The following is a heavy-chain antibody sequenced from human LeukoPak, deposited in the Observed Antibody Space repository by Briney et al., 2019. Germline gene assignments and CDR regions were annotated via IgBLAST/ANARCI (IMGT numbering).Heavy chain of an antibody. J-gene: IGHJ4*02. CDR1: GFTVSRNY. CDR2: IYSDGTT. Sequence: GGSLRLSCAVSGFTVSRNYMSWVRQAPGKGLEWVSVIYSDGTTYYADSVKGRFTLSRDDFKNTLYLQINRLRAEDTAVYYCARGSVDSSSSPFDYWGQGTLVTVSS. D-gene: IGHD6-6*01. CDR3: ARGSVDSSSSPFDY. V-gene: IGHV3-66*01.